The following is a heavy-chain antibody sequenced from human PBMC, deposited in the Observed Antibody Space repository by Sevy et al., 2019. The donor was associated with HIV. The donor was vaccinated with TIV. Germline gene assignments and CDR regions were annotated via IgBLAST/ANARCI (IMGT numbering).Heavy chain of an antibody. D-gene: IGHD2-21*01. Sequence: GGSLRLSCAASGFPFNDHAMHWVRLVPGKGLEWVSGISWNSRNIGYADSVKGRFTISRDNTRHSVYLEMHSLRPEDTALYYCAKDINRGCDGVNCYSYYYYFYRLDVWGQGTTVTVSS. J-gene: IGHJ6*02. CDR3: AKDINRGCDGVNCYSYYYYFYRLDV. CDR1: GFPFNDHA. V-gene: IGHV3-9*01. CDR2: ISWNSRNI.